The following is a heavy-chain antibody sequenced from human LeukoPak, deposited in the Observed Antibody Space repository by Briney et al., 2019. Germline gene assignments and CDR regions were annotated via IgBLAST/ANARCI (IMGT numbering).Heavy chain of an antibody. D-gene: IGHD3-22*01. CDR2: IRSKAYGGTT. CDR1: GFTFGDYA. V-gene: IGHV3-49*04. Sequence: GGSLRLSCTASGFTFGDYAMSWVRQAPGKGLEWVGCIRSKAYGGTTEYAASVKGRFIISRDDSKSIAYLQMNSLKTEDTAVYYCTRARYYDSSGEYYFDYWGQGTLVTVSS. J-gene: IGHJ4*02. CDR3: TRARYYDSSGEYYFDY.